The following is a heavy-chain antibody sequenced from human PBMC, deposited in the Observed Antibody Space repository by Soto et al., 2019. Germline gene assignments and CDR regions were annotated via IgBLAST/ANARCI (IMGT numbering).Heavy chain of an antibody. CDR2: ISGSGGST. CDR3: AKDRGSSSWYSEDAFDI. J-gene: IGHJ3*02. V-gene: IGHV3-23*01. Sequence: GGSLRLSCAASGFTFSSYAMSWVRQAPGKGLEWVSAISGSGGSTYYADSVKGRFTISRDNSKNTLYLQMNRLRAEDTAVYYCAKDRGSSSWYSEDAFDIWGQGTMVTVSS. CDR1: GFTFSSYA. D-gene: IGHD6-13*01.